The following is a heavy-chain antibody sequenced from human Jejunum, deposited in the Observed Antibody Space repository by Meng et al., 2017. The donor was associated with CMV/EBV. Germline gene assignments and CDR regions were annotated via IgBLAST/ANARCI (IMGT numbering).Heavy chain of an antibody. CDR3: AREDIVVVPAAMPLDY. D-gene: IGHD2-2*01. CDR1: TFPGYY. Sequence: TFPGYYMHWVRQAHGQGLEWMGWINPNSGGTNYAQKFQGRVTMTRDTSISTAYMELSRLRSDDTAVYYCAREDIVVVPAAMPLDYWGQGTLVTVSS. V-gene: IGHV1-2*02. J-gene: IGHJ4*02. CDR2: INPNSGGT.